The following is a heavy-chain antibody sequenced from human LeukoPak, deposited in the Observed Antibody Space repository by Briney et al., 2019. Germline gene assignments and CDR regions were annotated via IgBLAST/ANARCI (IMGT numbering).Heavy chain of an antibody. CDR2: IGHNGNDK. CDR1: GFTFSIYN. CDR3: ARDPYSGNYGAYYYYYMDV. J-gene: IGHJ6*03. D-gene: IGHD1-26*01. V-gene: IGHV3-30*02. Sequence: GGSLRLSCAASGFTFSIYNMHWVRQAPGKGLEWVTFIGHNGNDKYYADSVKGRFTISRDNAKNSLYLQMDSLRVEDTAEYYCARDPYSGNYGAYYYYYMDVWGKGTTVTVSS.